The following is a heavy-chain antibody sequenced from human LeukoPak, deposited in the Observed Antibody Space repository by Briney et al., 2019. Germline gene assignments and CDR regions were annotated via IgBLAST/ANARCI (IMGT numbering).Heavy chain of an antibody. CDR3: ARDEYSGLYYYMDV. CDR1: GSTFSSYS. J-gene: IGHJ6*03. CDR2: IGSTTNSI. V-gene: IGHV3-48*04. Sequence: GGSLRLSCAASGSTFSSYSMNWVRQAPGKGLEWVSYIGSTTNSIYYADSVKGRFTISRDNAKKSLHLQMNSLRAEDTAVYYCARDEYSGLYYYMDVWGKGTTVTVSS. D-gene: IGHD5-12*01.